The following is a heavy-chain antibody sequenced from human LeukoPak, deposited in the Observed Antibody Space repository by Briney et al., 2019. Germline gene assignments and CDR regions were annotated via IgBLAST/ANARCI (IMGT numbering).Heavy chain of an antibody. CDR3: ASGGVGATYFDC. CDR2: IIPILGIA. CDR1: GGTFSSYA. Sequence: SVKVSCKASGGTFSSYAISWVRQAPGQGLEWMGRIIPILGIANYAQKFQGRVTITADKSTSTAYMELSSLRSEDTAVYYCASGGVGATYFDCWGQGTLVTVSS. J-gene: IGHJ4*02. D-gene: IGHD1-26*01. V-gene: IGHV1-69*04.